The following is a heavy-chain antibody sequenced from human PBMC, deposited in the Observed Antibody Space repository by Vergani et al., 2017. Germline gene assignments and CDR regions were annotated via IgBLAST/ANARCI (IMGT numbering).Heavy chain of an antibody. CDR1: GFTFSSYG. CDR3: ARANFDY. V-gene: IGHV3-30*19. Sequence: QVQLVESGGGVVQPGGSLRLSCAASGFTFSSYGMHWVRQAPGKGLEWVAVISYDGSNKYYADSVKGRFTISRDNSKNTLYLQMNSLRAEDTAVYYCARANFDYWGQGTLVTVSS. J-gene: IGHJ4*02. CDR2: ISYDGSNK.